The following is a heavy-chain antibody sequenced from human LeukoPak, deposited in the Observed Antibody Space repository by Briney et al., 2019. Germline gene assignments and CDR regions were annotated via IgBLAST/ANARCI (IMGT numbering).Heavy chain of an antibody. V-gene: IGHV4-34*01. CDR3: ASSIAVAGTLDY. J-gene: IGHJ4*02. Sequence: SETLSLTCAVYGGSFSGYYWSWIRQPPGKGLEWIGSIYYSGSTYYNPSLKSRVTISVDTSKNQFSLKLSSVTAADTAVYYCASSIAVAGTLDYWGQGTLVTVSS. CDR1: GGSFSGYY. D-gene: IGHD6-19*01. CDR2: IYYSGST.